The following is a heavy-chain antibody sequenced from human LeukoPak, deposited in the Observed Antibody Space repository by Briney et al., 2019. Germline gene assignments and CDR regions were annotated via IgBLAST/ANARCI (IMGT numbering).Heavy chain of an antibody. D-gene: IGHD3-22*01. CDR1: GGSMRNYY. J-gene: IGHJ4*02. V-gene: IGHV4-59*01. CDR3: ARGRYYYDSTGLPHFDS. Sequence: PSETLSLTCTVSGGSMRNYYWSRIRQPPGKGLEWIGYMFYSGSTNYNPSLKSRVTISLDTSKNQFSLKLSSVTAADTAVYYCARGRYYYDSTGLPHFDSWGQGTLVTVSS. CDR2: MFYSGST.